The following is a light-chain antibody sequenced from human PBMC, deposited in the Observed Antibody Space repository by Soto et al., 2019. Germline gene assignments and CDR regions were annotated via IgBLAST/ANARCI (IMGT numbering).Light chain of an antibody. Sequence: QSALTQPASVSGSPGQSITISCTGTNSDVGSYKFVSWYQQHPGKVPKLIIYEATKRPSGLSNRFSGSKSGNTASLTISGLLAEDEADYYCCSFAGGGATWVFGGGTKLTVL. CDR2: EAT. CDR3: CSFAGGGATWV. CDR1: NSDVGSYKF. V-gene: IGLV2-23*01. J-gene: IGLJ3*02.